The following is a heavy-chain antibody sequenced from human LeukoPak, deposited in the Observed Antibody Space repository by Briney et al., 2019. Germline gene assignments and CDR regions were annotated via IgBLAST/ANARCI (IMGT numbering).Heavy chain of an antibody. J-gene: IGHJ4*02. V-gene: IGHV3-23*01. D-gene: IGHD5-12*01. CDR2: ISASGGGT. Sequence: GGSLSFSCAATGFTFSSHAMSWVRQAPGKGLEWVSAISASGGGTYYADSVKGRFSISRDNSKNTLYLQMNSLRAEDTAVYYCAKAYSGYDRFDYWGQGTLVTVSS. CDR1: GFTFSSHA. CDR3: AKAYSGYDRFDY.